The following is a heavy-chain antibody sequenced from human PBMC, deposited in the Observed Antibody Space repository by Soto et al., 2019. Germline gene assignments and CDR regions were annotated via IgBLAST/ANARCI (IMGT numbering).Heavy chain of an antibody. CDR3: ARRSPHDGIDY. CDR2: INAGNGDT. V-gene: IGHV1-3*01. Sequence: QVQLVQSGAEVKKPGASVKVSCKASGYTFTSYPIHWVRQAPGQRLEWVGWINAGNGDTKYSQKFQGRVTLTRDTSASTAYMELSSLRSEDTAVYYCARRSPHDGIDYWGQASLVTVSS. CDR1: GYTFTSYP. J-gene: IGHJ4*02.